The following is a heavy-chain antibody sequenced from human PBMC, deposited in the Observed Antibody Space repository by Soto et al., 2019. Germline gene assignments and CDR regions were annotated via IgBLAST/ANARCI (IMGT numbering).Heavy chain of an antibody. V-gene: IGHV4-59*01. CDR2: IYYSGST. Sequence: PSETLSLTCTVSGGSISSYYWSWIRQPPGKGLEWIGYIYYSGSTNYNPSLKSRVTISVDTSKSQFSLKLSSVTAADTAVYYCARVWGGAFDIWGQWTMVTVSS. J-gene: IGHJ3*02. CDR1: GGSISSYY. CDR3: ARVWGGAFDI. D-gene: IGHD3-10*01.